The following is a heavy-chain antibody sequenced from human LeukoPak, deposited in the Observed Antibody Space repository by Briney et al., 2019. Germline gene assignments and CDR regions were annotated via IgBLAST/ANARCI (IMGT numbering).Heavy chain of an antibody. CDR2: ISSSANTI. CDR3: ARAVGASEGVDY. V-gene: IGHV3-48*04. Sequence: GGSLRLSCAASGFTFSSYGMHWVRQAPGKGLEWVSYISSSANTIYYTDSLKGRFTISRDNAKNSLFLQMNSLRAEDTAVYYCARAVGASEGVDYWGQGTLVTVSS. D-gene: IGHD1-26*01. CDR1: GFTFSSYG. J-gene: IGHJ4*02.